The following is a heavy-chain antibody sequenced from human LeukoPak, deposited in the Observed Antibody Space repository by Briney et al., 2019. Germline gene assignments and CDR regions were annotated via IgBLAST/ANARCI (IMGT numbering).Heavy chain of an antibody. CDR3: AKDIGRRVGEVPAALDH. J-gene: IGHJ4*02. CDR2: ISGSGSST. D-gene: IGHD2-2*01. Sequence: PGGSLRLSCAASGFTFNNYAMSWLRQAPGKGLQWISTISGSGSSTFYAYSLTGRFTISIDNFKNTLYLQMSSLRAEDTALYSSAKDIGRRVGEVPAALDHWGQGTLVTVSS. CDR1: GFTFNNYA. V-gene: IGHV3-23*01.